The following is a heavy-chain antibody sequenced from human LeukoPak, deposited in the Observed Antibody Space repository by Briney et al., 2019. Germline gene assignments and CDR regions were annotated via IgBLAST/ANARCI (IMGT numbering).Heavy chain of an antibody. CDR1: GGTFSSYA. J-gene: IGHJ4*02. V-gene: IGHV1-69*13. CDR3: AGYLGSYYYYFDY. Sequence: SVKVSCKASGGTFSSYAITWVRQAPGQGLEWMGGIIPIFGTANYAQKFQGRVTITANESTSTAYMELSSLRSEDTAVYYCAGYLGSYYYYFDYWGQGTLVTVSS. CDR2: IIPIFGTA. D-gene: IGHD1-26*01.